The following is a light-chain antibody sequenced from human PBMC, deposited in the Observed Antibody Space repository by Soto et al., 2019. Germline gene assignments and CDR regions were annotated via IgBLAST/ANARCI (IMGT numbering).Light chain of an antibody. CDR1: SSNIGSYT. CDR2: IND. Sequence: QSVLTQPPSASGTPGQRVTISCSGSSSNIGSYTVNWYQQLPGAAPKLLIYINDQRPSGVPDRFSGSKSGTSASLAISGLQSEAEADYYCAAWDDSLTGLVFGGGTKLTVL. CDR3: AAWDDSLTGLV. J-gene: IGLJ2*01. V-gene: IGLV1-44*01.